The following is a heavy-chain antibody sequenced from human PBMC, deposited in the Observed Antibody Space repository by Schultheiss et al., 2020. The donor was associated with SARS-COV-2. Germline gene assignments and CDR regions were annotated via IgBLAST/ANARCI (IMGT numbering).Heavy chain of an antibody. J-gene: IGHJ6*03. V-gene: IGHV3-23*01. CDR3: AKGESSSIIYYYYYMDV. D-gene: IGHD6-6*01. CDR1: GFTFSSYA. Sequence: GESLKISCAASGFTFSSYAMSWVRQAPGKGLEWVSAISGSGGSTYYADSVEGRFTITRDNSENTLYLQMNSLRAEDTAVYYCAKGESSSIIYYYYYMDVWGKATAGTISS. CDR2: ISGSGGST.